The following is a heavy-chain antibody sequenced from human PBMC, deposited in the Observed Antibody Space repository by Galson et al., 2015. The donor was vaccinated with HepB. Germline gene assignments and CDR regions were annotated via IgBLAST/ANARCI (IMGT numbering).Heavy chain of an antibody. CDR3: AREGSSSWFSYYYYGMDV. D-gene: IGHD6-13*01. J-gene: IGHJ6*02. Sequence: SVKVSCKASGYTFTSYGISWVRQAPGQGLEWMGWISAYNGNTNYAQKLQGRVTMTTDTSTSTAYMELRGLRSDDTAVYYCAREGSSSWFSYYYYGMDVWGQGTTVTVSS. CDR2: ISAYNGNT. V-gene: IGHV1-18*04. CDR1: GYTFTSYG.